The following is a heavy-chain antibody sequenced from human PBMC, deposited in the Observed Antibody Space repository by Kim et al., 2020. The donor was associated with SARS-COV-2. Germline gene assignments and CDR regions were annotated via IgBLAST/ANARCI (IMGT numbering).Heavy chain of an antibody. V-gene: IGHV4-31*03. CDR1: GGSISSDSYY. J-gene: IGHJ4*02. D-gene: IGHD3-10*01. CDR3: ARTSYGSGSYYYFDQ. CDR2: IYYSGNT. Sequence: SETLSLTCSVSGGSISSDSYYWSWIRQHPGKGLEWIGYIYYSGNTYYNPSLKSRASISIDTSKNQFSLKLRSVTAADTAVYYCARTSYGSGSYYYFDQWGQGTMVTVSS.